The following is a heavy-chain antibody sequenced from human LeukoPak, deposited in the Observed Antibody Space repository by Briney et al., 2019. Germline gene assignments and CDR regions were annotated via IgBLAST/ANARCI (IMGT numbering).Heavy chain of an antibody. J-gene: IGHJ4*02. CDR1: GFTFSSYA. CDR3: AKDQSSSSWLTHFDY. V-gene: IGHV3-23*01. D-gene: IGHD6-13*01. Sequence: GGPLRLSCAASGFTFSSYAMNWVRQAPGKGLEWVSSISGSGDYTYYTDSVEGRFTISRDNSKNTLYLQMNSLRAEDTAVYYCAKDQSSSSWLTHFDYWGQGTLVTVSS. CDR2: ISGSGDYT.